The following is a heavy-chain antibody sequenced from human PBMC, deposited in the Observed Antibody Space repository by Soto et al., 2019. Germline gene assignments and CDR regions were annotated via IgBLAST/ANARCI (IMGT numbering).Heavy chain of an antibody. CDR1: GLTFSTYV. J-gene: IGHJ4*02. Sequence: DVQLLESGGGLVQPGGSLRLSCAASGLTFSTYVMSWVRQAPGKGLEWVSSFSGSSGNIYYADSVKSRFAISRDNSKNTLYLQSNSLRGEDTAVYYCASRRAHRFDYWGQGTLVTVSS. V-gene: IGHV3-23*01. CDR2: FSGSSGNI. CDR3: ASRRAHRFDY.